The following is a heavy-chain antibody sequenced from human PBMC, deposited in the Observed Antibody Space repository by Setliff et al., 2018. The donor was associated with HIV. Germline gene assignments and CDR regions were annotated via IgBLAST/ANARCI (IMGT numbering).Heavy chain of an antibody. CDR3: AREWQRLVLDH. CDR2: ISTSGSTI. CDR1: GFTLSYYS. D-gene: IGHD3-9*01. V-gene: IGHV3-11*01. J-gene: IGHJ4*02. Sequence: GGSLRLSCAASGFTLSYYSMNWVRQAPGKGLEWISYISTSGSTIYYADSVKGRFTISRDNAKNSVYLQMNDLRAEDTAVYYCAREWQRLVLDHWGQGTLVTVSS.